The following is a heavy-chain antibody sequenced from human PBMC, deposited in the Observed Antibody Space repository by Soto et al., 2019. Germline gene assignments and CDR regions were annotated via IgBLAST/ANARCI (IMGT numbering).Heavy chain of an antibody. J-gene: IGHJ5*02. D-gene: IGHD1-1*01. Sequence: GESLKISCQASGYSFPGYWIGWVRQMPGKGLEWMGIIYPDNSNTRYNPSFQGQVTISADKSISTAYLQWSSLRASDTAIYYCARQAAAVATVPLLYFDPWGQGTLVTVSS. CDR3: ARQAAAVATVPLLYFDP. V-gene: IGHV5-51*01. CDR2: IYPDNSNT. CDR1: GYSFPGYW.